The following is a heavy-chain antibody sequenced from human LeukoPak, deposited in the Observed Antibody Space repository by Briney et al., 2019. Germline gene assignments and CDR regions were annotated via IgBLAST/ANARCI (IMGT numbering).Heavy chain of an antibody. V-gene: IGHV3-23*01. CDR1: EFTFSSYA. J-gene: IGHJ4*02. D-gene: IGHD3-22*01. CDR2: ISGSGGST. Sequence: GGSLRLSCAASEFTFSSYAMSWVRQAPGKGLEWVSAISGSGGSTYYADSVKGRFTISRDNSKNTLYLQMNSLRAEDTAVYYCATRVYYYDSSGQGGNYWGQGTLVTVSS. CDR3: ATRVYYYDSSGQGGNY.